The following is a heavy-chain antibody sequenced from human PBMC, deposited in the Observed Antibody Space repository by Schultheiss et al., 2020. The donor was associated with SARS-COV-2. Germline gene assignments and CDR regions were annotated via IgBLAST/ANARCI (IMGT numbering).Heavy chain of an antibody. J-gene: IGHJ4*02. D-gene: IGHD6-6*01. CDR3: AGGRTAARLYNY. V-gene: IGHV4-39*07. Sequence: SETLSLTCTVSGGSISSGGYHWSWIRQPPGKGLEWIGEINHSGSTNYNPSLKSRVTISVDTSKNQFSLKLSSVTAADTAVYFCAGGRTAARLYNYWGQGTLVTVSS. CDR1: GGSISSGGYH. CDR2: INHSGST.